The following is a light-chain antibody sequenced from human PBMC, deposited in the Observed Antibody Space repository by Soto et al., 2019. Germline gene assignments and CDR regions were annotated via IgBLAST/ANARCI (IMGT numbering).Light chain of an antibody. J-gene: IGLJ2*01. CDR3: SSYTSSVTLV. V-gene: IGLV2-14*01. Sequence: QSALTQPASVSGSPGQSITISCTGTSSDVGGYNFVSWYQQHPGKAPKLMIYEVSNRPSGVSYRFSGSKSGNPASLTISGVQAEDEADYYCSSYTSSVTLVFGGGTQLTVL. CDR2: EVS. CDR1: SSDVGGYNF.